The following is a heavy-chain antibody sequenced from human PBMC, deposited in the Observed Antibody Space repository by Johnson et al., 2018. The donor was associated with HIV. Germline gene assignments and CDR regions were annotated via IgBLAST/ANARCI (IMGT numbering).Heavy chain of an antibody. CDR3: ARGAFPSGGRLILWQYGAFDI. V-gene: IGHV3-66*01. CDR1: GFTLTDHY. CDR2: IFSGGST. Sequence: EVQLLESGGGLVQPGGSLRLSCVGSGFTLTDHYMDWVRQAPGKGLEWVSVIFSGGSTSYADSVKGRFPISRDNAKNSLYLQMNSLRAEDTAMYYCARGAFPSGGRLILWQYGAFDIWGQGTMVTVSS. D-gene: IGHD3-10*01. J-gene: IGHJ3*02.